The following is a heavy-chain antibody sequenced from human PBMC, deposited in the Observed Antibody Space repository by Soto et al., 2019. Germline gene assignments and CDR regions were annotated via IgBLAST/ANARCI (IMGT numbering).Heavy chain of an antibody. J-gene: IGHJ4*02. Sequence: EVQLLESGGGLVQPGGSLRLSCAASGFTFSSYAMNWVRQAPGKGLEWVSAVSGDGGDTYYADSVKGRFTISRDNSKNTLFLQMSGLRVEDTAVYYCARRSTSCCQNFDCWGQGTLVSVS. CDR2: VSGDGGDT. D-gene: IGHD2-2*01. CDR1: GFTFSSYA. V-gene: IGHV3-23*01. CDR3: ARRSTSCCQNFDC.